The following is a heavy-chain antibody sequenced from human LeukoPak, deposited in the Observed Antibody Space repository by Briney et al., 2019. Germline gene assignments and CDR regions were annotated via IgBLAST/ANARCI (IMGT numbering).Heavy chain of an antibody. D-gene: IGHD2-15*01. V-gene: IGHV3-43*02. CDR2: ISGDGGST. CDR3: AKDMRSSRGPGDWYFDL. CDR1: GFTFDDYA. Sequence: GGSLRLSCAASGFTFDDYAMHWVRQAPGKGLEWVSLISGDGGSTYYADSVKGRFTISRDDSKNSLYLQMNSLRTEDTALYYCAKDMRSSRGPGDWYFDLWGRGTLVTVSS. J-gene: IGHJ2*01.